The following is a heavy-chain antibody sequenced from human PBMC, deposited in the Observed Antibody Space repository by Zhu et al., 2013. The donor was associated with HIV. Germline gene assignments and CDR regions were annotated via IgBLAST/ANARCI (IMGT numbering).Heavy chain of an antibody. D-gene: IGHD3-22*01. CDR2: IIPIFGTA. Sequence: QVQLVQSGAEVKKPGSSVKVSCKASGGTFSSYAISWVRQAPGQGLEWMGGIIPIFGTANYAQKFQGRVTITADESTSTAYMELSSLRSEDTAVYYCARDMVGYYDSSGYYPAFDYWGQGTLVTVSS. J-gene: IGHJ4*02. CDR1: GGTFSSYA. CDR3: ARDMVGYYDSSGYYPAFDY. V-gene: IGHV1-69*01.